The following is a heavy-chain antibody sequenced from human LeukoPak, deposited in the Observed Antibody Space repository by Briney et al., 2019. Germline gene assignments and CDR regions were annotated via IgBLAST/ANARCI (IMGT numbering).Heavy chain of an antibody. CDR3: TTRVSGINY. CDR1: GYTFTGYY. Sequence: ASVRVSCKASGYTFTGYYMHWVRQAPGQGLEWLGRINPKTGGSNYAQKFQGRVTMTSDTPTSTAYMELSRLNSDDTAVYYCTTRVSGINYWGQGTLVTVSS. V-gene: IGHV1-2*06. D-gene: IGHD1-20*01. CDR2: INPKTGGS. J-gene: IGHJ4*02.